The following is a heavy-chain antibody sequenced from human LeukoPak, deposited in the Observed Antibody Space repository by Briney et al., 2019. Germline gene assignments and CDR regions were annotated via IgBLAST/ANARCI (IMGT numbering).Heavy chain of an antibody. CDR2: IYYSGST. Sequence: KTSQTLSLTCNVSGGSISSGDYYWSWIRQPPGKGLEWIGYIYYSGSTYYNPSLKSRVTISVDTSKNQFSLKLSSVTAADTAVYYCAREWFGDNWFDPWGQGTLVTVSS. CDR3: AREWFGDNWFDP. V-gene: IGHV4-30-4*01. D-gene: IGHD3-10*01. J-gene: IGHJ5*02. CDR1: GGSISSGDYY.